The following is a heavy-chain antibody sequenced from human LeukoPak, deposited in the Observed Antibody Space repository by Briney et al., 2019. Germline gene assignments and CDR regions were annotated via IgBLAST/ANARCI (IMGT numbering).Heavy chain of an antibody. Sequence: GGSLRLSCAASGFTFSSYAMHWVRQAPGKGLEYVSAISSNGGGTYYANSVKGRFTISRDNSKNTLYLQMGSLRAEDTAVYYCARDYRITFGGVIAGGYYWGQGTLVTVSS. J-gene: IGHJ4*02. CDR3: ARDYRITFGGVIAGGYY. CDR1: GFTFSSYA. D-gene: IGHD3-16*02. V-gene: IGHV3-64*01. CDR2: ISSNGGGT.